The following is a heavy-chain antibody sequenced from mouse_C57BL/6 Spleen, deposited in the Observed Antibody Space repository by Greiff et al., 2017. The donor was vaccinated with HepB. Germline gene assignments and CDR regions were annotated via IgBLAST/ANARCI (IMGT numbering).Heavy chain of an antibody. D-gene: IGHD1-1*01. CDR2: IYPRSGNT. J-gene: IGHJ3*01. V-gene: IGHV1-81*01. CDR1: GYTFTSYG. CDR3: ALDGSSSAWFAY. Sequence: VQLQQSGAELARPGASVKLSCKASGYTFTSYGISWVKQRTGQGLEWIGEIYPRSGNTYYNEKFKGKAKLTADKSSSTAYMELRSLTSEDSAVYICALDGSSSAWFAYWGQGTLVTVSA.